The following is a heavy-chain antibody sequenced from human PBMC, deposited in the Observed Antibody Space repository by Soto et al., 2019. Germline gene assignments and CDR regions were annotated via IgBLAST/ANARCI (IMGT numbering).Heavy chain of an antibody. J-gene: IGHJ4*02. CDR1: GYTFTSYY. V-gene: IGHV1-46*01. CDR3: ARDHLPLLVDSFDY. D-gene: IGHD1-26*01. CDR2: INPSGGST. Sequence: QVQLVQSGAEVKKPGASVKVSCKASGYTFTSYYMHWVRQAPGQGLEWMGIINPSGGSTSYEQKIQGRVTMTRDKCTSTVYMELRSLRSEGTAGYYCARDHLPLLVDSFDYWGQGTLVTVSS.